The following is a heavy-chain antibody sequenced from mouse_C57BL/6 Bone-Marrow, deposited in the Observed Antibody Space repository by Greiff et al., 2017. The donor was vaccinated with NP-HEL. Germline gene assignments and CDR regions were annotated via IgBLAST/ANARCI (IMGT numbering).Heavy chain of an antibody. CDR1: GYAFSSYW. V-gene: IGHV1-80*01. CDR3: ARGAY. J-gene: IGHJ3*01. Sequence: QVQLQQSGAELVKPGASVKISCKASGYAFSSYWMNWVKQRPGKGLEWIGQIYPGDGDTNYNGKFKDKASLTADKSSSTAYMQLSRLTSEVSAVYFCARGAYWGQGTLVTVSA. CDR2: IYPGDGDT.